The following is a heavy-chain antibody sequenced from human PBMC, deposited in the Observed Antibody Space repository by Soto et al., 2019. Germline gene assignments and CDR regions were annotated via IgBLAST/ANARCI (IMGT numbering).Heavy chain of an antibody. CDR2: IYYSGST. CDR3: ARVGGYCSSTSCPYYYYGMDV. D-gene: IGHD2-2*01. J-gene: IGHJ6*02. CDR1: GGSISSYY. V-gene: IGHV4-59*01. Sequence: SETLSLTCTASGGSISSYYWSWIRQPPGKGLEWIGYIYYSGSTNYNPSLKSRVTISVDTSKNQFSLKLSSVTAADTAVYYCARVGGYCSSTSCPYYYYGMDVWGQGTTVTVSS.